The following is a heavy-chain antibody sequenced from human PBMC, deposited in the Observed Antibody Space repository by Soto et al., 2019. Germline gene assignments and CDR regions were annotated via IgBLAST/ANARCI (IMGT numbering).Heavy chain of an antibody. CDR3: ARAQGGSSSLAIYYYYYYGMDV. D-gene: IGHD2-15*01. V-gene: IGHV1-69*01. CDR1: GGTFSTYA. CDR2: VIPIFGTP. Sequence: QVQLVQSGAEVKKPGSSVKVSCKAPGGTFSTYAISWVRQAPGQGLEWMGVVIPIFGTPKYAQKFQGRVTITADESTSTGHMELRSLRSEDTAVYYCARAQGGSSSLAIYYYYYYGMDVWGQGTTVTVSS. J-gene: IGHJ6*02.